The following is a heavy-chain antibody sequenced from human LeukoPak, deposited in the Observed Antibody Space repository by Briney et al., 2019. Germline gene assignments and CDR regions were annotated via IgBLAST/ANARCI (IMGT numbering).Heavy chain of an antibody. J-gene: IGHJ5*02. V-gene: IGHV4-59*11. CDR3: SRGTMMVGP. Sequence: SETLSLTCTVSGGSIRSHYLSWIRQPPGKGLEWIGYIYYSGSTNYNPSLKGRVTISVDTSKNQFSLKLSSVTAADTAVYYCSRGTMMVGPWGQGTLVTVSS. CDR1: GGSIRSHY. D-gene: IGHD3-22*01. CDR2: IYYSGST.